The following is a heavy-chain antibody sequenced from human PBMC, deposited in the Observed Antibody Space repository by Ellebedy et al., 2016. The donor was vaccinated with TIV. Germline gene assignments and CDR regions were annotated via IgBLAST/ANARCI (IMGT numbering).Heavy chain of an antibody. Sequence: GGSLRLSXAASGFTFSSYAMSWVRQAPGKGLEWVSAISGSGGSTYYADSVKGRFTISRDNSKNTLYLQMNSLRAEDTAVYYCAKGGNYYGSGSYSDYWGQGTLVTVSS. CDR1: GFTFSSYA. V-gene: IGHV3-23*01. J-gene: IGHJ4*02. CDR3: AKGGNYYGSGSYSDY. D-gene: IGHD3-10*01. CDR2: ISGSGGST.